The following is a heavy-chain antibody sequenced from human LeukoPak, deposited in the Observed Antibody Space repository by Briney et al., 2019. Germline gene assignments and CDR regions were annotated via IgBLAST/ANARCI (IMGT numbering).Heavy chain of an antibody. Sequence: PGGSLRLSCAASGFTFSGYSMHWARQGSGKGLMWVSGIYGDGSVAGYADSVKGRFTISRDNAKNTVYLEMNSLRAEDTAVYYCGRGHYGPDYWGQGTLVTVSS. D-gene: IGHD3-22*01. V-gene: IGHV3-74*01. CDR2: IYGDGSVA. CDR3: GRGHYGPDY. J-gene: IGHJ4*02. CDR1: GFTFSGYS.